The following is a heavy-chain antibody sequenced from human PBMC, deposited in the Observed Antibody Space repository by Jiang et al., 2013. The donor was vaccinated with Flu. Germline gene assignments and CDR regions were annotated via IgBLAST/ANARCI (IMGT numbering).Heavy chain of an antibody. D-gene: IGHD5-18*01. CDR3: ASGGQLWSYYYYYGMDV. CDR2: ISYDGSNK. Sequence: PGKGLEWVAVISYDGSNKYYADSVKGRFTISRDNSKNTLYLQMNSLRAEDTAVYYCASGGQLWSYYYYYGMDVWGQGTTVTVSS. V-gene: IGHV3-30*04. J-gene: IGHJ6*02.